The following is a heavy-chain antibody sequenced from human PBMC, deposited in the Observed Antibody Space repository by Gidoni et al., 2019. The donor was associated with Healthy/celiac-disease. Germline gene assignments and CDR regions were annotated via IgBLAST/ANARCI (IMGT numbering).Heavy chain of an antibody. Sequence: SCAASGFTFSSYAMHWVRQAQGKGLEWAAVISYDGSNKYYADSVKGRFTISRDNSKNTRYRQMNSLRAEDTAVYYCARAEYSSSWTYFDYWGQGTLVTVSS. V-gene: IGHV3-30-3*01. CDR2: ISYDGSNK. D-gene: IGHD6-13*01. CDR3: ARAEYSSSWTYFDY. CDR1: GFTFSSYA. J-gene: IGHJ4*02.